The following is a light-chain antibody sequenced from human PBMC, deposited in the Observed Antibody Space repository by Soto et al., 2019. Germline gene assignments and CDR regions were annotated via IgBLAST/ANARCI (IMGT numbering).Light chain of an antibody. CDR1: SSDVGGYDY. CDR2: DVS. Sequence: QSALTQPASVSGSPGQSITISCTGTSSDVGGYDYVAWYQQHPGEPPKLMIYDVSNRPSGVSNRFSGSRSGNTASLTISGLQAEDEADYYCSSYSSRSVVFGGGTQLTVL. J-gene: IGLJ2*01. V-gene: IGLV2-14*01. CDR3: SSYSSRSVV.